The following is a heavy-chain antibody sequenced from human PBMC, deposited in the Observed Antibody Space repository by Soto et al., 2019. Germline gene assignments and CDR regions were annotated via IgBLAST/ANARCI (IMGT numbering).Heavy chain of an antibody. V-gene: IGHV3-30-3*01. CDR1: GFTFSSYA. Sequence: GGSLRPSCAASGFTFSSYAMHWVRQAPGKGLEWVAVISYDGSNKYYADSVKGRFTISRDNSKNTLYLQMNSLRAEDTAVYYCAREARRPRNSFPIAAAGILGYNYYYGMDVWGQGTTVTVSS. J-gene: IGHJ6*02. D-gene: IGHD6-13*01. CDR2: ISYDGSNK. CDR3: AREARRPRNSFPIAAAGILGYNYYYGMDV.